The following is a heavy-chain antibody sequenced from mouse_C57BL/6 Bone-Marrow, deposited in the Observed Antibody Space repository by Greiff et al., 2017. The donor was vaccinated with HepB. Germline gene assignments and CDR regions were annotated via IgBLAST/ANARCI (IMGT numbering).Heavy chain of an antibody. V-gene: IGHV1-81*01. CDR3: ARDYYYGSSYVWFAY. D-gene: IGHD1-1*01. CDR2: IYPRSGNT. CDR1: GYTFTSYG. Sequence: VQLQQSGAELARPGASVKLSCKASGYTFTSYGISWVKQRTGQGLEWIGEIYPRSGNTYYNEKFKGKATLTADKYSSTAYMELRSLTSEASAVYFCARDYYYGSSYVWFAYWGQGTLVTVSA. J-gene: IGHJ3*01.